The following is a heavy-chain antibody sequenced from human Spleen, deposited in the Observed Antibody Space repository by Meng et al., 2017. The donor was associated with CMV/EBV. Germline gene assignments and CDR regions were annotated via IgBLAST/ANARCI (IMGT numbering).Heavy chain of an antibody. J-gene: IGHJ6*02. CDR2: ISSSSSYI. D-gene: IGHD3-3*01. V-gene: IGHV3-21*01. CDR3: ARDLEITVFGVVQSNNYGMDV. CDR1: GFTFSSYS. Sequence: GESLKISCAASGFTFSSYSMNWVRQAPGKGLEWVSSISSSSSYIYYADSVKGRFTISRDNAKNSLYLQMNSLRAEDTAVYYCARDLEITVFGVVQSNNYGMDVWGQGTTVTVSS.